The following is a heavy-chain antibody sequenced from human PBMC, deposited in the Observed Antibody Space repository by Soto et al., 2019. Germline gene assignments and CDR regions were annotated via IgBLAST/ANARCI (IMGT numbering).Heavy chain of an antibody. D-gene: IGHD3-22*01. CDR1: GGSISSGGYY. V-gene: IGHV4-31*03. CDR2: IYYSGST. J-gene: IGHJ6*02. CDR3: ARDKSLDDSSGRSVHGMDV. Sequence: QVQLQESGPGLVKPSQTLSLTCTVSGGSISSGGYYWSWLRQHPGKGLEWIGYIYYSGSTYYNPYLKSRVTISVDTAKNQFSLKLSSVTAADTAVYYCARDKSLDDSSGRSVHGMDVWGQGTTVTVSS.